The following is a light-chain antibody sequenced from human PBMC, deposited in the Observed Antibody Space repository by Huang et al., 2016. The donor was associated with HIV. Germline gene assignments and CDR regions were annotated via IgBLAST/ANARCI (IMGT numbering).Light chain of an antibody. J-gene: IGKJ2*01. CDR1: QSLLHSDGNNY. CDR3: MQGLRTPRT. V-gene: IGKV2-28*01. CDR2: LGS. Sequence: DVVMTQSHLSLPVTPGEPASISCRSSQSLLHSDGNNYFDWYLQKPGQSPQLLIYLGSNRASGVPERFSGSGSGTDFTRKISRVEAEDVGVYYCMQGLRTPRTFGQGTRLEIK.